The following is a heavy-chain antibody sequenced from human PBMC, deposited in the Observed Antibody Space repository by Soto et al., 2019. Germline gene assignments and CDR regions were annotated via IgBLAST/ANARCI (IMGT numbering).Heavy chain of an antibody. D-gene: IGHD6-13*01. CDR3: ARAGDSSIRSWFEP. Sequence: VASVKVSCKASGYTFTDYYMHWVRQAPGQGLEWMGWINPNGGGTDYAQNFQGRIIMTRDTSISTAYMDLSRLTSDDTAVYYCARAGDSSIRSWFEPWAQGTLVTVSS. CDR1: GYTFTDYY. V-gene: IGHV1-2*02. J-gene: IGHJ5*01. CDR2: INPNGGGT.